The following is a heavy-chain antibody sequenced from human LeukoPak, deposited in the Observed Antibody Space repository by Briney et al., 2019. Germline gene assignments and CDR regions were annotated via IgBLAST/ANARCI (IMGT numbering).Heavy chain of an antibody. J-gene: IGHJ4*02. CDR2: ISSSSSYI. CDR1: GFTFCSYN. V-gene: IGHV3-21*01. CDR3: ARDLLIAEAHDY. Sequence: GGSLRLSCAPSGFTFCSYNMIGVRHAPGERLEWVSSISSSSSYIYYADSVKGRFTISRDNDKNSLYLQMNRLRAEDTAVYYCARDLLIAEAHDYWGQGTLVTVSS. D-gene: IGHD6-13*01.